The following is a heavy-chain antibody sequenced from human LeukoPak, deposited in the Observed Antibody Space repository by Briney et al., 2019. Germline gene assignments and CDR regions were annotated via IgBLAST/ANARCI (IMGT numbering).Heavy chain of an antibody. V-gene: IGHV3-23*01. Sequence: QPGGSLRLSCAASGFTFSSYAMNWVRQAPGKGLEWVSAISGSGGSTYYADSVKGRFTISRDNSKNTLYLQMNSLRAEDTAVYYCASAAYSSGWYGGYYFDYWGQGTLVTVSS. CDR1: GFTFSSYA. CDR2: ISGSGGST. CDR3: ASAAYSSGWYGGYYFDY. J-gene: IGHJ4*02. D-gene: IGHD6-19*01.